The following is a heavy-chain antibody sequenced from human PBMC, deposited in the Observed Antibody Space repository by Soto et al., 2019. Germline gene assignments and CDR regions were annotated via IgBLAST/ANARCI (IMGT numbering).Heavy chain of an antibody. J-gene: IGHJ4*02. CDR3: ARDPRIAAAGKLDY. CDR1: GFTFSSYS. Sequence: GGSLRLSCAASGFTFSSYSMNWVRQAPGKGLEWVSSISSSSSYIYYADSVKGRFTISRDNAKNSLYLQMNSLRAEDTAVYYCARDPRIAAAGKLDYWGQGTLVTVSS. V-gene: IGHV3-21*01. CDR2: ISSSSSYI. D-gene: IGHD6-13*01.